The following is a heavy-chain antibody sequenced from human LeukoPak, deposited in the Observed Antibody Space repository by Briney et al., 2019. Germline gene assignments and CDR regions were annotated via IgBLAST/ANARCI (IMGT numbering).Heavy chain of an antibody. D-gene: IGHD3-9*01. CDR1: GGSISSSSYD. Sequence: SETLCLSCSVSGGSISSSSYDWGWIRQPPGKGLGWIGSIYYSGRTYYNPSLKSRVTISVDTSKNQFSLKLSSVTAADTAVYYCARLVRYFDWSETSDYWGQGTLVTVSS. CDR2: IYYSGRT. J-gene: IGHJ4*02. CDR3: ARLVRYFDWSETSDY. V-gene: IGHV4-39*01.